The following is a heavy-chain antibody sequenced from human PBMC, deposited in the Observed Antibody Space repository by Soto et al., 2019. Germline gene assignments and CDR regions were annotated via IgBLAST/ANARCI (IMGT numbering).Heavy chain of an antibody. J-gene: IGHJ4*02. Sequence: ASVKVSCKASGYTFTIYDINWVRQAPGQGLEWMGWISAYKGTTNYAKKLQGRVTMTTDTSTSTVYMELRSLRSDDTAVYYCARDCRLAAARPLGYCGQGTLVTV. V-gene: IGHV1-18*01. D-gene: IGHD6-13*01. CDR1: GYTFTIYD. CDR2: ISAYKGTT. CDR3: ARDCRLAAARPLGY.